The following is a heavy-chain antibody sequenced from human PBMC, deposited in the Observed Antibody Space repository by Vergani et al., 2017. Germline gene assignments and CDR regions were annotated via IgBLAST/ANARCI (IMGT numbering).Heavy chain of an antibody. CDR1: GGSISSGSYY. Sequence: QVQLQESGPGLVKPSQTLSLTCTVSGGSISSGSYYWSWIRQPAGKGLEWIGRIDTSGSTNYNPSLKSRVTISVDTSKNQFSLKLSSVTAADTAVYYCAGDKAYCVSGSRFDYWGQGTLVTVSS. CDR3: AGDKAYCVSGSRFDY. D-gene: IGHD3-10*01. CDR2: IDTSGST. V-gene: IGHV4-61*02. J-gene: IGHJ4*02.